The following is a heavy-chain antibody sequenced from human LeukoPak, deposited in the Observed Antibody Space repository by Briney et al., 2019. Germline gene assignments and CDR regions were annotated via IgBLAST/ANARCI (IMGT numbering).Heavy chain of an antibody. CDR2: IKQDGGEK. CDR1: GFPFSSYW. Sequence: GGSLRLSCAASGFPFSSYWMSWVRQAPGKGLEWVANIKQDGGEKFYVDSVKGRFTISRDNAKNSLYLQLNSLRAEDTAVYYCAVDGPLKYGSGIDYWGQGTLVTVSS. D-gene: IGHD3-10*01. CDR3: AVDGPLKYGSGIDY. V-gene: IGHV3-7*01. J-gene: IGHJ4*02.